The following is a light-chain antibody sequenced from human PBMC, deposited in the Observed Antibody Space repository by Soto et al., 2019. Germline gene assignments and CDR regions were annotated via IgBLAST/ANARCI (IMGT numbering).Light chain of an antibody. V-gene: IGKV3-20*01. CDR3: QQYGSSPHT. CDR1: QSVSSSY. J-gene: IGKJ2*01. CDR2: GAS. Sequence: EIVLTQSPGTLSLSPRERATLSCRASQSVSSSYLAWYQHKPGQAPRLLIYGASSRATGIPDRFSGSGSGTDFTLTISRLEPEDFAMYYCQQYGSSPHTFGQGTKLEIK.